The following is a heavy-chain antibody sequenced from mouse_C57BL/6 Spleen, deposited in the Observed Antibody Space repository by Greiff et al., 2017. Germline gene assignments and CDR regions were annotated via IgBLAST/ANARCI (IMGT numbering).Heavy chain of an antibody. CDR2: LRSKSSNYAT. CDR3: VRDKVPAMDY. CDR1: GFTFNPYA. V-gene: IGHV10-3*01. Sequence: EVKLLESGGGLVQPKGSLKLSCAASGFTFNPYAMHWVRQAPGKGLEWVARLRSKSSNYATYYADSVKDRFTISRDDSQSMLYLQMNNLKTEDTAMYYCVRDKVPAMDYWGQGTSVTVSS. D-gene: IGHD1-3*01. J-gene: IGHJ4*01.